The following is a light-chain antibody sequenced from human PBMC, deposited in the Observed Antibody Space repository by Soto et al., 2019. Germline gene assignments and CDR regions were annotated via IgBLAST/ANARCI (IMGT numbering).Light chain of an antibody. Sequence: QSALTQPRSVSGSPGQSVTISCTGTSSDVGAYNYVSWYQQHPGKAPKLMIYEVSNRPSGVSNRFSGSKSGNTASLTISGLQAEDEADYYCSSYTTSSTLFGGGTKVTVL. CDR2: EVS. J-gene: IGLJ2*01. CDR3: SSYTTSSTL. V-gene: IGLV2-14*01. CDR1: SSDVGAYNY.